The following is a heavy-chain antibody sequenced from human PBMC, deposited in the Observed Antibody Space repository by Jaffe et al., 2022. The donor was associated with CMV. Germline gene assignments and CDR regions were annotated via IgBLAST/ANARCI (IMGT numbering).Heavy chain of an antibody. CDR3: TSGYSSSWDYFDY. CDR2: IRSKANSYAT. J-gene: IGHJ4*02. V-gene: IGHV3-73*01. D-gene: IGHD6-13*01. CDR1: GFTFSGSA. Sequence: EVQLVESGGGLVQPGGSLKLSCAASGFTFSGSAMHWVRQASGKGLEWVGRIRSKANSYATAYAASVKGRFTISRDDSKNTAYLQMNSLKTEDTAVYYCTSGYSSSWDYFDYWGQGTLVTVSS.